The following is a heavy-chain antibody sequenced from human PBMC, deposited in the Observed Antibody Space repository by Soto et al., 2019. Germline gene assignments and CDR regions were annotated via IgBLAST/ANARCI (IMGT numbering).Heavy chain of an antibody. CDR3: ARDPPQPAY. D-gene: IGHD2-2*01. Sequence: QVQLVQSGAEVKKPGASVKVSCKASGYTFASYAICWMRQSPGQGLEWMGWISAYNGNTNYAQKLQGRVTMTTDTSTSTSYVELRSLGSDETSEYYCARDPPQPAYCGQGTLVTASS. CDR2: ISAYNGNT. CDR1: GYTFASYA. J-gene: IGHJ4*02. V-gene: IGHV1-18*01.